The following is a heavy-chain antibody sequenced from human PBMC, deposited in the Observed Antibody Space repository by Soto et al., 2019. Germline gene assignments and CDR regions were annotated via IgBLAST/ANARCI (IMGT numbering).Heavy chain of an antibody. D-gene: IGHD3-10*01. J-gene: IGHJ4*02. CDR3: ARGYGEEWPTSDF. CDR1: GGSFSRYH. CDR2: IHHDGGT. Sequence: QVQLQQWGAGLLKPSETLSLTCTVYGGSFSRYHWNWIRQAPGKGLEWIGEIHHDGGTNYSPSLEGRVTISVDTSKNEFSLKLSSVTAADTGVYYCARGYGEEWPTSDFWGQGTRVTVSS. V-gene: IGHV4-34*01.